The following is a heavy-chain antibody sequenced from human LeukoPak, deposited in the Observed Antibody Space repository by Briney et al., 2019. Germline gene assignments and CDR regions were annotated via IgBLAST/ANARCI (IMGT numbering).Heavy chain of an antibody. CDR1: GFTFSRYS. CDR3: ANDEAAAGIDY. Sequence: WGSLRLSCEASGFTFSRYSINGVRQAPGKGLEWVSSISSNSGYINYADSVKGRFTISRDNAKNSLYLQMNSLRVEDTAVYYCANDEAAAGIDYWGQGTLVTVSS. CDR2: ISSNSGYI. D-gene: IGHD6-13*01. J-gene: IGHJ4*02. V-gene: IGHV3-21*01.